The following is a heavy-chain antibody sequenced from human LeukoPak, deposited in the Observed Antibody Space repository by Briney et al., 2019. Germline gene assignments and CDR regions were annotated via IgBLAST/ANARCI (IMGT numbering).Heavy chain of an antibody. CDR1: RFTFSSYA. D-gene: IGHD2-2*01. CDR3: AKSGGKSSTYLPTFDY. J-gene: IGHJ4*02. V-gene: IGHV3-23*01. CDR2: ISGSGGST. Sequence: PGGSLRLSCAASRFTFSSYAVSWVRQAPGKGLEWVSVISGSGGSTYYADSVKGRFSISRDNSKNTLYLQMNSLRAEDTAVYYCAKSGGKSSTYLPTFDYWGQGTLVTVSS.